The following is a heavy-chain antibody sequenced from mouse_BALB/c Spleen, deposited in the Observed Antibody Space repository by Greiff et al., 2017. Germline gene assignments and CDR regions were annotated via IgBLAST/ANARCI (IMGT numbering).Heavy chain of an antibody. CDR1: GFTFSDYY. J-gene: IGHJ4*01. D-gene: IGHD1-2*01. V-gene: IGHV5-4*02. CDR3: AREGLRPLYYYAMDY. CDR2: ISDGGSYT. Sequence: DVHLVESGGGLVKPGGSLKLSCAASGFTFSDYYMYWVRQTPEKRLEWVATISDGGSYTYYPDSVKGRFTISRDNAKNNLYLQMSSLKSEDTAMYYCAREGLRPLYYYAMDYWGQGTSVTVSS.